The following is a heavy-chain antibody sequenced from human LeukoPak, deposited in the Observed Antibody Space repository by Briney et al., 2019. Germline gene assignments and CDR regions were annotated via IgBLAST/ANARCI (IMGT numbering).Heavy chain of an antibody. CDR2: IYDSGTT. J-gene: IGHJ4*02. CDR1: VGSFSDYH. CDR3: ARQSNTWSHFDY. V-gene: IGHV4-59*01. D-gene: IGHD2/OR15-2a*01. Sequence: SETLSLTCAVYVGSFSDYHWTWIRQAPGKGLEWIGNIYDSGTTNYNSSLKSRITISVDTSKNQFSLKLSSVTAADTAVYYCARQSNTWSHFDYWGQGALVTVSS.